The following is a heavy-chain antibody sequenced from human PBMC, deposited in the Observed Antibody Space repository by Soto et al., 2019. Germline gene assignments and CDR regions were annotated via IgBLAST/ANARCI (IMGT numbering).Heavy chain of an antibody. V-gene: IGHV1-3*01. Sequence: QVQLVQSGAEVKKPGASVKVSCKASGYTFTSYAMHWVRQAPGQRLEWMGWINAGNGNTKYSQKVQGRVTITRDTAAGTAYMELSSLRSEDTAVYYCSRLRFLEWLFDAFDIWVQGAMVTVSS. CDR2: INAGNGNT. CDR1: GYTFTSYA. CDR3: SRLRFLEWLFDAFDI. J-gene: IGHJ3*02. D-gene: IGHD3-3*01.